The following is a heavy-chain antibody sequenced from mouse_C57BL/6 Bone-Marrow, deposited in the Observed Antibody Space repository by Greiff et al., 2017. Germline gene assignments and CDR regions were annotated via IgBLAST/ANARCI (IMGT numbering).Heavy chain of an antibody. V-gene: IGHV1-81*01. D-gene: IGHD1-1*02. CDR1: GYTFTSYG. CDR2: IYPRCGNT. J-gene: IGHJ3*01. CDR3: ERVGWLRAY. Sequence: QVQLQQSGAELARPGASVTLSCTASGYTFTSYGISWVKQTTGQGLEWIGEIYPRCGNTYYNEKFKDKATLTADKYSSKAYMELRSLTYGDSAVYFGERVGWLRAYWGQGTLVTVSA.